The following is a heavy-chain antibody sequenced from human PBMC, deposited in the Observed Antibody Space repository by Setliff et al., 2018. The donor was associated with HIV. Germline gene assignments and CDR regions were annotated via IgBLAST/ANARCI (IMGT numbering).Heavy chain of an antibody. V-gene: IGHV3-21*06. CDR2: ISGSGGST. CDR3: ATLPAAIVATTYYFDY. J-gene: IGHJ4*02. CDR1: GFTFSNFA. D-gene: IGHD5-12*01. Sequence: PGGSLRLSCAASGFTFSNFAINWARQAPGKGLEWVSAISGSGGSTYYADSVNGRFTISRDNAKNSLYLQMNSLRAEDTAVYFCATLPAAIVATTYYFDYWGQGTLVTVSS.